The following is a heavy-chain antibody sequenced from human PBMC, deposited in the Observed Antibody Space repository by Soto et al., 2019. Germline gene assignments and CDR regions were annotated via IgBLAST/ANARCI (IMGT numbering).Heavy chain of an antibody. CDR2: ITGSGSST. CDR3: AKDLDGDYGGVDS. D-gene: IGHD4-17*01. CDR1: GFTFSTYA. J-gene: IGHJ4*02. Sequence: EVQLLDSGGGLVQPGGSLRLSCAASGFTFSTYAMSWVRQAPGKGLEWVSTITGSGSSTYYADSVKGRFTISRDNSLNTLSLQLNSLRAEDTAVYYCAKDLDGDYGGVDSWGQGTLGTVSS. V-gene: IGHV3-23*01.